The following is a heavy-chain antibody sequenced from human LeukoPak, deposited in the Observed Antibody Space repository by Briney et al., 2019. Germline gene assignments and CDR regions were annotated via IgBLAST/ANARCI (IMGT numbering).Heavy chain of an antibody. CDR1: GGTFSSYA. V-gene: IGHV1-69*06. D-gene: IGHD3-10*01. Sequence: AASVKVSCKASGGTFSSYAISWVRQAPGQGLEWMGGIIPIFGTANYAQKFQGRVTITADKSTSTAYMELSSLRSEDTAVYYCARALSNYYGSGSYFDYWGQGTLVTVSS. J-gene: IGHJ4*02. CDR2: IIPIFGTA. CDR3: ARALSNYYGSGSYFDY.